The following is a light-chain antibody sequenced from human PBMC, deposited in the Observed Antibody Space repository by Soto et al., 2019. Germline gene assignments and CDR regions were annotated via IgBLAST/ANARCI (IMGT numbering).Light chain of an antibody. CDR1: QGLLYSDGNTY. CDR3: MQGTHRPIT. Sequence: DCVITQSTLSLPVTLGQPASVSCWSTQGLLYSDGNTYLNWFQQRPGQSPRRLIYKVSVRDSGVPDRFSGSGSGTDFTLKISRVEAEDVGIYYCMQGTHRPITFGQGTRLEIK. CDR2: KVS. V-gene: IGKV2-30*01. J-gene: IGKJ5*01.